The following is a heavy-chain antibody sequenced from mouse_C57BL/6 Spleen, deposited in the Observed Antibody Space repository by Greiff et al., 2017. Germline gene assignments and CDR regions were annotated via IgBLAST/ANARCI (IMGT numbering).Heavy chain of an antibody. J-gene: IGHJ4*01. CDR3: ARSAVVAHYAMDY. CDR2: ISSGSSTI. Sequence: EVNVVESGGGLVKPGGSLKLSCAASGFTFSDYGMHWVRQAPEKVLEWVAYISSGSSTIYYADTVKGRFTIYRDNAKNTLFLQMTSLRSEDTAMYYGARSAVVAHYAMDYWGQGTSVTVSS. CDR1: GFTFSDYG. V-gene: IGHV5-17*01. D-gene: IGHD1-1*01.